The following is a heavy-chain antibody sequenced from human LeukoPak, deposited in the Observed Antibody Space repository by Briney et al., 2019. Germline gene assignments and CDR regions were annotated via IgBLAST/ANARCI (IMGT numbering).Heavy chain of an antibody. CDR1: GFTFSSYS. CDR3: ATEGPVTTESSFDY. Sequence: PGGSLRLSCAASGFTFSSYSMNWVRQAPGKGLEWVSSISSSSSYIYYADSVKGRFTISRDNAKNSLYLQMNSLRAEDTAVYYCATEGPVTTESSFDYWGQGTLVTVSS. V-gene: IGHV3-21*01. D-gene: IGHD4-17*01. J-gene: IGHJ4*02. CDR2: ISSSSSYI.